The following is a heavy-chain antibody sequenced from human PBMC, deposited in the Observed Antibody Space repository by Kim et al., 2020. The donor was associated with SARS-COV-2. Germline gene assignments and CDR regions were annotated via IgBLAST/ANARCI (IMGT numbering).Heavy chain of an antibody. D-gene: IGHD2-2*01. Sequence: ASVKVSCKASGYTFTSYGISWVRQAPGQGLEWMGWISAYNGNTNCAQKLQGRVTMTTDTSTSTAYMELRSLRSDDTAVYYCARDREGYCSSTSCYGSFDLWGRGTLVTVSS. CDR2: ISAYNGNT. J-gene: IGHJ2*01. CDR3: ARDREGYCSSTSCYGSFDL. V-gene: IGHV1-18*04. CDR1: GYTFTSYG.